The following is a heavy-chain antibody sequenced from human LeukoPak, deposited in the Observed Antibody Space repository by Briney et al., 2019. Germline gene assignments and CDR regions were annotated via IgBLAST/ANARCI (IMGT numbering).Heavy chain of an antibody. J-gene: IGHJ4*02. Sequence: PGGSLRLSCAASGFTFSSYAMSWVRQAPGKGLEWVSAISGSGGSSYYADSVKGRFTISRDNSKNTLYLQMNSLRAEDTAVYYCAKEAYYYDSSGYYYVYRGQGTLVTVSS. CDR2: ISGSGGSS. D-gene: IGHD3-22*01. CDR3: AKEAYYYDSSGYYYVY. CDR1: GFTFSSYA. V-gene: IGHV3-23*01.